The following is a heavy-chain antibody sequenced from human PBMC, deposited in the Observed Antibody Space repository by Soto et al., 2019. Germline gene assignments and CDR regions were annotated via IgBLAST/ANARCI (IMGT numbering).Heavy chain of an antibody. CDR1: GVSFSGYY. D-gene: IGHD2-15*01. CDR2: ANHNGRT. Sequence: SETLSLTCAVYGVSFSGYYWIWIRQPPGKGLEWIGEANHNGRTNYNPSLKSRVTISVDTSKNQFSLKLSSVTAADTAVYYCARKAATRLNWFDPWGQGTLVTVSS. J-gene: IGHJ5*02. V-gene: IGHV4-34*01. CDR3: ARKAATRLNWFDP.